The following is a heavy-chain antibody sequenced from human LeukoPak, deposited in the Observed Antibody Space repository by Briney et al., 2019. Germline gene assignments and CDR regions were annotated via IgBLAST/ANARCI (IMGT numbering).Heavy chain of an antibody. CDR2: IYPGDSDT. V-gene: IGHV5-51*01. J-gene: IGHJ4*02. CDR1: GYSFTTYW. Sequence: GEPLKNSCKGSGYSFTTYWIGWVRQMPGKGLEWTGLIYPGDSDTRYSPSFQGQVTISADKSITTAYLQWTSLKASDTAMYYCTRGGAVATISYWGRGTLVTVSP. CDR3: TRGGAVATISY. D-gene: IGHD5-12*01.